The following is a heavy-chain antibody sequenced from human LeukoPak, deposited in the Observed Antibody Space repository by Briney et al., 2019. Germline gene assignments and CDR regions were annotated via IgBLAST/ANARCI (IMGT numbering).Heavy chain of an antibody. CDR2: MNPNSGST. V-gene: IGHV1-8*01. CDR3: TRNPPNSGWFDP. Sequence: ASVKVSCKATGYTFTNYDINWVQQATGQGFEWMGWMNPNSGSTGYAQKFQGRVTMTRDTSIGTAYLELSSLTSEDTAIYYCTRNPPNSGWFDPWGQGTLVTVSS. D-gene: IGHD2-21*01. J-gene: IGHJ5*02. CDR1: GYTFTNYD.